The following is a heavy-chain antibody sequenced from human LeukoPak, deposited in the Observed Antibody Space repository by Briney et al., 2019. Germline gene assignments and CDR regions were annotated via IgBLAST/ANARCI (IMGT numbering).Heavy chain of an antibody. D-gene: IGHD1-26*01. Sequence: GGSLRLSCAASGFTFSSYAMHWVRQAPGKGLEYVSAISSNGGSTYYANSVEGRFTISRDNSKNTLYLQMGSLRAEDMAVYYCARESGSYYSAFDIWGQGTMVTVSS. CDR3: ARESGSYYSAFDI. CDR1: GFTFSSYA. CDR2: ISSNGGST. V-gene: IGHV3-64*01. J-gene: IGHJ3*02.